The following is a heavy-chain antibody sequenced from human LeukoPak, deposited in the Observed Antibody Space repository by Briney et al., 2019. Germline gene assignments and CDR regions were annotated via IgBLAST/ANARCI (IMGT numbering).Heavy chain of an antibody. V-gene: IGHV4-30-2*01. CDR3: ARDPLGVQDGVRGYFDY. J-gene: IGHJ4*02. Sequence: PSQTLSLTCTVSGGSISSGGYYWSWIRQPPGKGLEWIGYIYDSGSTYYNPSLKSRVTISVDRSKNQFSLKLSSVTAADTAVYYCARDPLGVQDGVRGYFDYWGQGTLVTVSS. CDR1: GGSISSGGYY. D-gene: IGHD3-16*01. CDR2: IYDSGST.